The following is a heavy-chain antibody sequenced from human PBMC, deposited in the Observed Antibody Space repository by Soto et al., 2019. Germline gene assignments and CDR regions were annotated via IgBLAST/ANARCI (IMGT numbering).Heavy chain of an antibody. CDR2: IKSKGDGGER. CDR3: VEGWNDF. Sequence: EVQMVQSGGDLVKPGGSLRLSCVTSGFMFSSAWMNWVRQAPGKGLEWVARIKSKGDGGERDYAAPVKGRFTISRDDSKNTVHLQMNSLRAEDTAVYYCVEGWNDFWGQGTLVTVSS. J-gene: IGHJ4*02. V-gene: IGHV3-15*01. D-gene: IGHD1-1*01. CDR1: GFMFSSAW.